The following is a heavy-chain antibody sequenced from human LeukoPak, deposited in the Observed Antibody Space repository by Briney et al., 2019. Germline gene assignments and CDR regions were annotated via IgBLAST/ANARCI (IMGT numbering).Heavy chain of an antibody. D-gene: IGHD3-22*01. Sequence: SQTLSLTCAISGDSVSSNNAARNWIRQSPSRGLEWLGRTYYRSKWYNDYAVSVKSRITFNPDTSKNQFSLQLNSVTPEDTAVYYCARGTYYDSSGYYYGFYYFDYWGQGTLVTVSS. CDR2: TYYRSKWYN. J-gene: IGHJ4*02. V-gene: IGHV6-1*01. CDR3: ARGTYYDSSGYYYGFYYFDY. CDR1: GDSVSSNNAA.